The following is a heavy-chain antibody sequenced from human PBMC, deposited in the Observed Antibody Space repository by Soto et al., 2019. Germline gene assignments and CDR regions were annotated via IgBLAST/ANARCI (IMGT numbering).Heavy chain of an antibody. CDR1: GYTFTSYD. V-gene: IGHV1-8*01. Sequence: ASVKVSCKASGYTFTSYDINWVRQATGQGLEWMGWMNPNSGNTGYAQKFQGRVTMTRNTSISTAYMELSSLRSEDTAVYYCARGVIFRFLEWTTYYYYMDVWGKGTTVTVSS. D-gene: IGHD3-3*01. CDR3: ARGVIFRFLEWTTYYYYMDV. J-gene: IGHJ6*03. CDR2: MNPNSGNT.